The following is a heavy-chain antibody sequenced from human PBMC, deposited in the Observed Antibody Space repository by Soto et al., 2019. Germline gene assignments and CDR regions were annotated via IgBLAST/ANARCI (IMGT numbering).Heavy chain of an antibody. CDR2: IYSGGST. J-gene: IGHJ3*02. CDR3: ARVKDILTGETNDAFDI. CDR1: GFTVSSNY. D-gene: IGHD3-9*01. Sequence: EVQLVETGGGLIQPGGSLRLSCAASGFTVSSNYMSWVRQAPGKGLEWVSVIYSGGSTYYADSVKGRFTISRDNSKNTLDLQMNRLRAEDTAVYYCARVKDILTGETNDAFDIWGQGTMVTVSS. V-gene: IGHV3-53*02.